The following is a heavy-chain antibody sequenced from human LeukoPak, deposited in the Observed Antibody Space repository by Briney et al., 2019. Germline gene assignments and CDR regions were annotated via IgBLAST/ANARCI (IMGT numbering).Heavy chain of an antibody. V-gene: IGHV1-2*06. CDR2: INPNSGGT. J-gene: IGHJ3*02. Sequence: ASVKVSCKASGYTFTSYGISWVRQAPGQGLEWMGRINPNSGGTNYAQKFQGRVTMTRDTSISTAYMDLSRLRSDDTAVYYCSRVVGECSSTSCYGGYAFDIWGQGTMVTVSS. D-gene: IGHD2-2*01. CDR1: GYTFTSYG. CDR3: SRVVGECSSTSCYGGYAFDI.